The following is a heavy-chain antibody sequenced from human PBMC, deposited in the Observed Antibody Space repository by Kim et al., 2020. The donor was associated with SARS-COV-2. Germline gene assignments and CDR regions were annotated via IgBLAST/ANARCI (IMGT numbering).Heavy chain of an antibody. V-gene: IGHV3-33*01. J-gene: IGHJ2*01. D-gene: IGHD4-17*01. Sequence: GGSLRLSCAASGFTFSSYGLHWVRQAPGKGLEWVAVIWYDGSNKYYADSVKGRFTISRDNSKNTLYLQMNSLRAEDTAVYYCASVWGYDDYGDRPEDWYFDLWGRGTLVTVSS. CDR2: IWYDGSNK. CDR1: GFTFSSYG. CDR3: ASVWGYDDYGDRPEDWYFDL.